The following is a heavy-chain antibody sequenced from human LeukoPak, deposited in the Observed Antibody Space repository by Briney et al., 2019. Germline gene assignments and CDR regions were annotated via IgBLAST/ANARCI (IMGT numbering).Heavy chain of an antibody. CDR2: IYSGDST. J-gene: IGHJ4*02. CDR1: GFTVSSNY. CDR3: ARHVVAVGFDY. D-gene: IGHD3-22*01. V-gene: IGHV3-66*04. Sequence: GGSLRLSCAASGFTVSSNYMSWVRQAPGKGLEWVSVIYSGDSTYYAESVKGRFTISRDNSKNTLYLQMNSLRAEDTAVYYCARHVVAVGFDYWGQGTLVTVSS.